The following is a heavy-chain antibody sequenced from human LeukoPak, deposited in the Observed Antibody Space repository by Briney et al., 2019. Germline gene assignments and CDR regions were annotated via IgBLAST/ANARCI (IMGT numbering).Heavy chain of an antibody. CDR2: ISAYNGNT. CDR1: GYTFTSYG. V-gene: IGHV1-18*01. J-gene: IGHJ4*02. D-gene: IGHD3-22*01. Sequence: ASVKVSCKASGYTFTSYGISWVRQAPGQGLEWMGWISAYNGNTNYAQKLQGRVTMTTDTSTSTAYMELRSLRSDDTAVYYCARVRDVYYDSSGYAIDYWGQGTLVTVSS. CDR3: ARVRDVYYDSSGYAIDY.